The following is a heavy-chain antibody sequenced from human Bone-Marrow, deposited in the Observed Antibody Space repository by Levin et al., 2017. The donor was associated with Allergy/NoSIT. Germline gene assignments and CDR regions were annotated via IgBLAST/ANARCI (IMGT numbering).Heavy chain of an antibody. D-gene: IGHD4-17*01. Sequence: GESLKISCAASGFTLSADAMTWVRQAPGKGLECVSVISASGDVTYYAGSARGRFTISRDISNNTLFLQLNSLRAEDTALYYCARYTLRAFDIWGQGIMITVSS. V-gene: IGHV3-23*01. J-gene: IGHJ3*02. CDR2: ISASGDVT. CDR1: GFTLSADA. CDR3: ARYTLRAFDI.